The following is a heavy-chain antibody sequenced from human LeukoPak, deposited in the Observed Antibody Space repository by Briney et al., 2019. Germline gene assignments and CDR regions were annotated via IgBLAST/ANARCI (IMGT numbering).Heavy chain of an antibody. CDR3: AKDDSSNYDSSGYSDF. J-gene: IGHJ4*02. CDR1: GFMFSSYG. CDR2: ISGFSYTT. V-gene: IGHV3-23*01. Sequence: GGSLRLSCVASGFMFSSYGMSWVRQAPGKGLEWVSSISGFSYTTHYADSVKGRFIVSRDNSKNTLYLEMNSLRAEDTALYYCAKDDSSNYDSSGYSDFWGQGTLVTVSS. D-gene: IGHD3-22*01.